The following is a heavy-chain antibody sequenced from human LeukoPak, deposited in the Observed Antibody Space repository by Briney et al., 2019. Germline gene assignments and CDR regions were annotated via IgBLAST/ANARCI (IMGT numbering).Heavy chain of an antibody. J-gene: IGHJ4*02. CDR2: INTYNGNT. V-gene: IGHV1-18*01. Sequence: ASVKVSCKASGYTFTSYGISWVRQAPGQGHEWMGWINTYNGNTNYAQKLQGRVTMTTDTSTSTAYMELKNLRSDDTAVYYCAREHRWLQSLYYFDYWGQGTLVTVSS. D-gene: IGHD5-24*01. CDR1: GYTFTSYG. CDR3: AREHRWLQSLYYFDY.